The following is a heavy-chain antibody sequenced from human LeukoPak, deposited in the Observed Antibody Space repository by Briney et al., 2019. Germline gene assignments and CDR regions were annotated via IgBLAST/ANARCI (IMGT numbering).Heavy chain of an antibody. CDR2: ISPYNGNT. Sequence: ASVKVSCKASGYDFTSVGITWVRRAPGQGLEWMGWISPYNGNTRYAQKFQGRVTMTRDTSTSTVYMELSSLRSEDTAVYYCARSGSSGWYHFDLWGRGTLVTVSS. D-gene: IGHD6-19*01. CDR3: ARSGSSGWYHFDL. V-gene: IGHV1-18*01. CDR1: GYDFTSVG. J-gene: IGHJ2*01.